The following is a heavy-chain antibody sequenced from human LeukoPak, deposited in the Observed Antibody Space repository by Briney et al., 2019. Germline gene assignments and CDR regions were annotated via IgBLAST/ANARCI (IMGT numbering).Heavy chain of an antibody. CDR1: GGSFSGYY. J-gene: IGHJ5*02. D-gene: IGHD5-18*01. CDR2: INHSGST. Sequence: KPSETLSLTCAVYGGSFSGYYWSWIRQPPGKGLEWIGEINHSGSTNYNPSLKSRVTISVDTSKNQFSLKLSSVTAADTAVYYCARAIVGTAMVWWFDPWGQGTLVTVSS. CDR3: ARAIVGTAMVWWFDP. V-gene: IGHV4-34*01.